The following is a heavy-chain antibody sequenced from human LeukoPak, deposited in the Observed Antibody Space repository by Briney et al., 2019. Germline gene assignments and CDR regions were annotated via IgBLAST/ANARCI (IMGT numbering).Heavy chain of an antibody. CDR1: GFTFSSYA. D-gene: IGHD3-16*01. J-gene: IGHJ4*02. V-gene: IGHV3-66*02. CDR2: IYSGGST. CDR3: ATGPHHYDYVWGSFPYYFDY. Sequence: GSLRLSCAASGFTFSSYAMSWVRQAPGKGLEWVSVIYSGGSTYYADSVKGRFTISRDNSKNTLYLQMNSLRAEDTAVYYCATGPHHYDYVWGSFPYYFDYWGQGTLVTVSS.